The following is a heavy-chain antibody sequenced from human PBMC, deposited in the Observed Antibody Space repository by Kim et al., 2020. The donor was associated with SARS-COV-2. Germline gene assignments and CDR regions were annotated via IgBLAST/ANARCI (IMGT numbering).Heavy chain of an antibody. CDR2: INSDGSGT. CDR3: AKEGQLEF. Sequence: GGSLRLSCAASGFTFSSYWMHWVRQVPGKGLEWVSHINSDGSGTSYADSVKGRFTISRDNAKNTLYLQMNSLRDEDTAVYYCAKEGQLEFWGQGTLVTVS. D-gene: IGHD6-13*01. V-gene: IGHV3-74*01. CDR1: GFTFSSYW. J-gene: IGHJ4*02.